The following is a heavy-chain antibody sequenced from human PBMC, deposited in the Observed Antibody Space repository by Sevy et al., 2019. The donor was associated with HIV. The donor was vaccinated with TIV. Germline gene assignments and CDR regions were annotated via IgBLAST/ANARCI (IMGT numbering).Heavy chain of an antibody. Sequence: GGSLRLSCAASGFTFSANWMNWVRQAPGKGLEWVANIRGDAISKYYVDSVEGRFTISRDNAKNLLYLQMNSLRVEDTAVYYCAHETFGRFESWGQGTLVTVSS. CDR1: GFTFSANW. J-gene: IGHJ4*02. CDR2: IRGDAISK. D-gene: IGHD3-10*01. V-gene: IGHV3-7*01. CDR3: AHETFGRFES.